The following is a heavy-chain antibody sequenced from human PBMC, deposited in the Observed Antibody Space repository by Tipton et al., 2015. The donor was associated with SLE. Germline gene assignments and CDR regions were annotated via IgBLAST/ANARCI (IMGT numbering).Heavy chain of an antibody. CDR2: IDPGDSET. V-gene: IGHV5-51*01. CDR3: ARHVRPYSSDDAFDI. J-gene: IGHJ3*02. CDR1: GYRFTSYW. D-gene: IGHD6-25*01. Sequence: VQLVQSGAEVKKPGESLKISCNGSGYRFTSYWIGWVRQMPGKGLEWMGIIDPGDSETRNNPSFQGRVTIPADKSISTAYLQWSSLQASDTAMYYCARHVRPYSSDDAFDIWGQGTMVTVSS.